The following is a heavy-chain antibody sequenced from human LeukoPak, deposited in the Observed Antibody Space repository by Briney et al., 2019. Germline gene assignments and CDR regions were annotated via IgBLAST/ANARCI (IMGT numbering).Heavy chain of an antibody. V-gene: IGHV4-59*01. J-gene: IGHJ4*02. Sequence: SETLSLTCTVSGGSMTNYHWTWIRQSPGKGLEWIGHTYYSGNTNYNPSLKSRVTISIDTSKNQFSLKLSSVTAADTAVYYCARAGEWELLGTFDYWGQGTLVTVSS. CDR1: GGSMTNYH. CDR2: TYYSGNT. CDR3: ARAGEWELLGTFDY. D-gene: IGHD1-26*01.